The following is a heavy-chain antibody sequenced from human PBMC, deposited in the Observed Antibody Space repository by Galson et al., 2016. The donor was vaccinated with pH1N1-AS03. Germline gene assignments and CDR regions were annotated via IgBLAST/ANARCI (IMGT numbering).Heavy chain of an antibody. CDR1: GYIFTDFY. V-gene: IGHV1-2*04. CDR3: ARPLGLLPGGWSLADATDY. D-gene: IGHD6-19*01. Sequence: SGYIFTDFYVHWVRQAPGQGLEWMGWINPENGVINYAQKFQAWVTMTGDTSISTAYMELHGLKSDDTAVYYCARPLGLLPGGWSLADATDYWGQGTLVTVSS. J-gene: IGHJ4*02. CDR2: INPENGVI.